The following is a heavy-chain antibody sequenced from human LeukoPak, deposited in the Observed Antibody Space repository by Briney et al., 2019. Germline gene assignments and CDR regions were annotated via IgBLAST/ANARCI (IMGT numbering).Heavy chain of an antibody. Sequence: SVKVSCKASGGTFSSYAISWVRQAPGQGLEWMGGIIPIFGTANYAQKFQGRVTITADESTSTAYMELSSLRSEDTAVYYCATYVTIFGVVPDYYYYMDVWGKGTTVTVSS. D-gene: IGHD3-3*01. CDR3: ATYVTIFGVVPDYYYYMDV. J-gene: IGHJ6*03. CDR1: GGTFSSYA. V-gene: IGHV1-69*13. CDR2: IIPIFGTA.